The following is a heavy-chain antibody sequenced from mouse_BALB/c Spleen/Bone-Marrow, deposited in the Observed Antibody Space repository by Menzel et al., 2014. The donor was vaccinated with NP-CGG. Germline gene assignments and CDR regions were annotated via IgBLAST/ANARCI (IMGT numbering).Heavy chain of an antibody. CDR1: GFNIKDTY. J-gene: IGHJ4*01. D-gene: IGHD4-1*01. CDR3: ARWEYYAMAY. V-gene: IGHV14-3*02. Sequence: EVQLQQSGAELVKPGASVKLSCTASGFNIKDTYMHWVKQRPEQGLEWIGRIDPANGNTKYDPKFQGKATITADKSSNTAYLHLSSLTSEDTAVYYCARWEYYAMAYWGQGTSVTVSS. CDR2: IDPANGNT.